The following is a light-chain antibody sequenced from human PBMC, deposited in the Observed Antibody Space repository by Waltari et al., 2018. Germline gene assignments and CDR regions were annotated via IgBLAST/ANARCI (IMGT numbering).Light chain of an antibody. CDR2: GVS. V-gene: IGLV2-23*02. Sequence: QSALTQPASVSGSPGQASTIPCPGTSTNLGGYNAVPWYRQYPCKAPELMIFGVSERPSGISNRLSGSKSGNTATLTISGLQAEDEADYYCLSYSGRSDYVFGTGTRV. CDR1: STNLGGYNA. CDR3: LSYSGRSDYV. J-gene: IGLJ1*01.